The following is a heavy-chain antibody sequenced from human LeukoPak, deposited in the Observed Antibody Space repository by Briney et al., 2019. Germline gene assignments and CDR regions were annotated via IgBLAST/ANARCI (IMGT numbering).Heavy chain of an antibody. CDR1: GGTFSSYA. CDR3: ASSSSGWYGMDV. Sequence: SVKVSCKASGGTFSSYAISWVRQAPRQGLEWMGRIIPILGIANYAQKFQGRVTITADKSTSTAYMELSSLRSEDTAVYYCASSSSGWYGMDVWGQGTTVTVSS. D-gene: IGHD6-19*01. J-gene: IGHJ6*02. CDR2: IIPILGIA. V-gene: IGHV1-69*04.